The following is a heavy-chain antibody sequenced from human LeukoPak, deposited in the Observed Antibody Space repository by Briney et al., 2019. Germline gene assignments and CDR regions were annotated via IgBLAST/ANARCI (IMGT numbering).Heavy chain of an antibody. CDR1: GGSISSYY. CDR2: IYYSGST. V-gene: IGHV4-59*01. Sequence: SETLSLTCTVSGGSISSYYWSWIRQPPGKGLEWIGYIYYSGSTNYNPSLRSRVTISVDTSKNQFSLKLSSVTAADTAVYYCARESECGGDCYSGAFDIWGQGTMVTVSS. D-gene: IGHD2-21*02. CDR3: ARESECGGDCYSGAFDI. J-gene: IGHJ3*02.